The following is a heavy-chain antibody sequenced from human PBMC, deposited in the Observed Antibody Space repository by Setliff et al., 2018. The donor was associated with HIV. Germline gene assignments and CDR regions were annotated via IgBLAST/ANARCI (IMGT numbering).Heavy chain of an antibody. CDR2: FSAAGFNT. CDR3: ARLGYCTGGSCYYYYMDV. J-gene: IGHJ6*03. Sequence: LRLSCAASGFSFGSYGMGWVRQAPGKGLEWVSSFSAAGFNTYYADSVKGRFTISRDISKNTLYLQMDSLRAEDTAVYYCARLGYCTGGSCYYYYMDVWGKGTTVTISS. D-gene: IGHD2-15*01. V-gene: IGHV3-23*01. CDR1: GFSFGSYG.